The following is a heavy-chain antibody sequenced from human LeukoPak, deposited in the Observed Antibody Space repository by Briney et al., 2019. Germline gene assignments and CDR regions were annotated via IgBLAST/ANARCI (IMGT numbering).Heavy chain of an antibody. Sequence: GGSLRLSCADSGFTFSSYAMSWVRQAPGKGLEWVSAISGSGGDTYYADSVKGRFTISGDNSKNMLYLQMNSLRAEDTAVDFCATWRVTPDFDHWGQGTLVTVSS. CDR3: ATWRVTPDFDH. V-gene: IGHV3-23*01. CDR2: ISGSGGDT. D-gene: IGHD2-21*02. CDR1: GFTFSSYA. J-gene: IGHJ4*02.